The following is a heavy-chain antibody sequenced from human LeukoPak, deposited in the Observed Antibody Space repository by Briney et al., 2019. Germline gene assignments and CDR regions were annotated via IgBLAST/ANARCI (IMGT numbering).Heavy chain of an antibody. CDR2: IYYNGNT. Sequence: SETLSLTCTVSGGSISSYYWIWIRQPPGKGLEWIGFIYYNGNTNYNPSLKSRVTISEDSSKNQSSLKLSSVTAADTAVYYCARGVAGSGSTPNYWGQGTLVTVSS. D-gene: IGHD1-26*01. V-gene: IGHV4-59*01. CDR1: GGSISSYY. J-gene: IGHJ4*02. CDR3: ARGVAGSGSTPNY.